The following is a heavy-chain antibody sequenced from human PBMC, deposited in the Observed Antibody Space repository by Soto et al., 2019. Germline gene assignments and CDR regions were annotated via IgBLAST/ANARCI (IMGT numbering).Heavy chain of an antibody. V-gene: IGHV3-48*02. J-gene: IGHJ4*02. D-gene: IGHD3-22*01. CDR1: GFTFSSYS. Sequence: EVHLVESGGGLVQPGGSLRLSCAASGFTFSSYSMNWVRQAPGKGLEWVSYISSSGTTVYYADSVKGRFTISRDNAKNSLSLQMYSLRDDDTAVYYCARDAFHYDSTGYHSDYWGQGTLVTVSS. CDR2: ISSSGTTV. CDR3: ARDAFHYDSTGYHSDY.